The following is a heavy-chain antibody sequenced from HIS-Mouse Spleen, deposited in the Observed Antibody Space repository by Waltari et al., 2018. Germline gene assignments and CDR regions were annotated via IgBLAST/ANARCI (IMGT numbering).Heavy chain of an antibody. Sequence: QVTLRESGPALVKPTQTLTLTFTFSGCSLSTSGMCVSWIRQPPGKALEWLARIDGEDDKDYGTSLKTRLTSPRDTSNNQVVLTMTNMDPLDTATYYCARIAEGYTSGWYAFDYWGQGTLVTVSS. J-gene: IGHJ4*02. CDR3: ARIAEGYTSGWYAFDY. D-gene: IGHD6-19*01. CDR1: GCSLSTSGMC. V-gene: IGHV2-70*15. CDR2: IDGEDDK.